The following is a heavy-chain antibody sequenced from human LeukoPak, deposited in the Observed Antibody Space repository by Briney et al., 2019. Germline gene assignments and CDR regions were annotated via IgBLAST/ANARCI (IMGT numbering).Heavy chain of an antibody. CDR3: ARLPTFYYDSSGYHYDY. Sequence: GGSLRLSCAASGFTFSSYAITWVRQAPGRGLEWASSTAGSGISKDYADSVKGRFTISKDKSKNTLYLQMDNLRAEDTGVYFCARLPTFYYDSSGYHYDYWGQGTLVTVSS. CDR2: TAGSGISK. D-gene: IGHD3-22*01. J-gene: IGHJ4*02. CDR1: GFTFSSYA. V-gene: IGHV3-23*01.